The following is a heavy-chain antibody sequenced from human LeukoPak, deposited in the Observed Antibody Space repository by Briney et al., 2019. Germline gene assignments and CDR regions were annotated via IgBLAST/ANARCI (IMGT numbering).Heavy chain of an antibody. Sequence: GESLKISCKGSGYSFTSYWIGWVRQMPGKGLEWMGIIYPGDSDTRYSPSFQGQVTISADKSISPAYLKWSGLKPSDTAMYYCARLTWGYYDSSGYYGYYFDYWGQGTLVPVSS. CDR3: ARLTWGYYDSSGYYGYYFDY. CDR2: IYPGDSDT. J-gene: IGHJ4*02. D-gene: IGHD3-22*01. CDR1: GYSFTSYW. V-gene: IGHV5-51*01.